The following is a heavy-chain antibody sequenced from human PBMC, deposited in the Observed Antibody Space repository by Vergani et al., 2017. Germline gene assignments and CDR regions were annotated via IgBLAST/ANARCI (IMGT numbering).Heavy chain of an antibody. Sequence: QVQLVQSGAEVKKPGSSVKVSCKASGGTFSSYAISWVRQAPGQGLEWMGGIIPIFGTANYAQKFQGRVTITADESTSTAYMELRSLRSDDTAVYYCARDGANFDYYDSSSGDYWGQGTLVTVSS. D-gene: IGHD3-22*01. CDR2: IIPIFGTA. CDR3: ARDGANFDYYDSSSGDY. V-gene: IGHV1-69*01. CDR1: GGTFSSYA. J-gene: IGHJ4*02.